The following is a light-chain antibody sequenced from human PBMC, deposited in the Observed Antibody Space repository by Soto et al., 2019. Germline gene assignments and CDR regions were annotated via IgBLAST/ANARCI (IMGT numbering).Light chain of an antibody. Sequence: QLVLTQPPAVSGAPGQRVTISCTGSSSHIGAGYDVHWYQQLPGTAPKLLIYGNSNRPSGVPDRFSGSKSGTSASLAITGLQAEDEADYYCQSYDSSLSAVFGGGTQLTVL. CDR2: GNS. CDR1: SSHIGAGYD. V-gene: IGLV1-40*01. J-gene: IGLJ7*01. CDR3: QSYDSSLSAV.